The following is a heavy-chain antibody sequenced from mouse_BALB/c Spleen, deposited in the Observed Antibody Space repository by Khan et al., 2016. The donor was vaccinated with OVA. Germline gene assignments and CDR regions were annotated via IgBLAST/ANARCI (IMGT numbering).Heavy chain of an antibody. D-gene: IGHD1-3*01. CDR2: INPTSGST. CDR3: ARDIIDY. Sequence: VQLQESGAELAKPGASVKMSCTASGYTFTSYWLHWIKQRPGQGLEWIGYINPTSGSTDYNQQFKAKATLTADKSSRTASMPLSSLTYDDSAFYYCARDIIDYWGQGTALTVSS. V-gene: IGHV1-7*01. J-gene: IGHJ2*01. CDR1: GYTFTSYW.